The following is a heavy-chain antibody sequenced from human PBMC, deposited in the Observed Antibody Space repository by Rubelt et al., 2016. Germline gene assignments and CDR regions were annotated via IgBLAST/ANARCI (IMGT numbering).Heavy chain of an antibody. V-gene: IGHV4-59*08. CDR2: IYYSGST. CDR1: GGSISSYY. J-gene: IGHJ1*01. CDR3: ARHACGDFSRYVQH. D-gene: IGHD4-17*01. Sequence: QVQLQESGPGLVKPSETLSLTCTVSGGSISSYYWSWIRQPPGTGLEWIGNIYYSGSTNYNPSLKSRVTISVDTSKDQFSRKLSSVTAADTAVYYCARHACGDFSRYVQHWGQGTLVTVAS.